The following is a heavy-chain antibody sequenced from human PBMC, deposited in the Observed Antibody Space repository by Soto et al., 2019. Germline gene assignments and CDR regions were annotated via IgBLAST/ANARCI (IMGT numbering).Heavy chain of an antibody. CDR1: GGTFSSYT. J-gene: IGHJ4*02. Sequence: QVQLVQSGAEVKKPGSSVKVSCKASGGTFSSYTISWVRQAPGQGLEWMGRIIPILGIANYAQKFQGRVTITADKSTSTAYMALSRLRSEDTAVYYWARGRSGSSYHHYNYWGQGTLVTVSS. V-gene: IGHV1-69*02. CDR3: ARGRSGSSYHHYNY. CDR2: IIPILGIA. D-gene: IGHD2-15*01.